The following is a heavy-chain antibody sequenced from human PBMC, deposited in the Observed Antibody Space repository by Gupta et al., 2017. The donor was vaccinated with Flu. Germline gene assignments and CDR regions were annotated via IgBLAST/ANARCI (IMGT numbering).Heavy chain of an antibody. CDR2: IRSKANNYST. CDR1: GFTFSGST. V-gene: IGHV3-73*01. Sequence: EVQLVESGGCLVQPGGSLKLSCAASGFTFSGSTIHWVSQASGKGLELVGRIRSKANNYSTAYAASVKGRFAISRDDSKNTAYLQMNSLRTEDTAVYYCARGMDGGWFDPWGQGTLVTVSS. CDR3: ARGMDGGWFDP. J-gene: IGHJ5*02. D-gene: IGHD3/OR15-3a*01.